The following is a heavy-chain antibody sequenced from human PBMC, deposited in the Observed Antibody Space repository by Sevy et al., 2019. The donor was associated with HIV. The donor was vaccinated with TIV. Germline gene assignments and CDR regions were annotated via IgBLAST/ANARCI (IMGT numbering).Heavy chain of an antibody. CDR2: ISSSSSYI. CDR1: GFTFSRYS. V-gene: IGHV3-21*01. CDR3: ARDCGDYGDYSFDY. Sequence: GGSLRLSCAASGFTFSRYSMNWVRQAPGKGLEWVSSISSSSSYIYYADSVKGRFTISRDNAKNSLYLQMNSLRAEDTAVYYCARDCGDYGDYSFDYWGQGTLVTVSS. D-gene: IGHD4-17*01. J-gene: IGHJ4*02.